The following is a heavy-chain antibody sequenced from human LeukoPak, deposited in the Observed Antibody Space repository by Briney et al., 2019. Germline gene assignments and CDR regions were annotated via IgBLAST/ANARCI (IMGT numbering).Heavy chain of an antibody. CDR3: ARAFMVRGVITWFDP. V-gene: IGHV3-11*01. CDR1: GFTFSDYY. D-gene: IGHD3-10*01. CDR2: ISGSGSTI. J-gene: IGHJ5*02. Sequence: GGSLRLSCAASGFTFSDYYMSRIRQAPGKGLEWVSYISGSGSTIYYADSVKGRFTISRDDAKNSLYLQMNSLRAEDTAVYYCARAFMVRGVITWFDPWGQGTLVTVSS.